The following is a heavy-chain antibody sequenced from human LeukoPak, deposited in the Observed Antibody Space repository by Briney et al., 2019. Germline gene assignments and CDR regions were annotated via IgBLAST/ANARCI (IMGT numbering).Heavy chain of an antibody. CDR3: VRADFWSGPVH. D-gene: IGHD3-3*01. CDR2: ISSSGNTI. Sequence: PGGSLRLSCSASGFTFSTYALNWVRQAPGKGLEWVSYISSSGNTIYYADSVKGRFTISRDDAKNSLSLRMSSLSLEDTAVYYCVRADFWSGPVHWGQGTLVTVSS. V-gene: IGHV3-48*01. J-gene: IGHJ4*02. CDR1: GFTFSTYA.